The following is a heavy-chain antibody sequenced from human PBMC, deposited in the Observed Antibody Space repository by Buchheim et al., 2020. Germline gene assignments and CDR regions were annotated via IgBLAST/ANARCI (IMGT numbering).Heavy chain of an antibody. V-gene: IGHV3-23*01. CDR3: AKDLSRVRQWLAPAGIDY. CDR2: ISGSGGST. CDR1: GFTFSSYA. J-gene: IGHJ4*02. Sequence: EVQLLESGGGLVQPGGSLRLSCAASGFTFSSYAMSWVRQAPGKGLEWVSAISGSGGSTYYADSVKGGFTISRDNSKNTLYLQMNSLRAEDTAVYYCAKDLSRVRQWLAPAGIDYWGQGTL. D-gene: IGHD6-19*01.